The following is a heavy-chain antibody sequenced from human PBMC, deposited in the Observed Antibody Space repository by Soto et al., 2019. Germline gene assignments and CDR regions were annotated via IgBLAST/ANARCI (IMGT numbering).Heavy chain of an antibody. Sequence: QVQLQESGPGLVKPSETLSLTCTVSGGSVSSGSYYWSWIRQPPGKGLEWIGDIYYSGSTNYNPSLNSRVTISVATSKNQFSLKLSSVTSADTAVYYCASSRGELWVGELLPNRPTFDYWGQGTLVTVSS. J-gene: IGHJ4*02. CDR1: GGSVSSGSYY. CDR3: ASSRGELWVGELLPNRPTFDY. V-gene: IGHV4-61*01. D-gene: IGHD3-10*01. CDR2: IYYSGST.